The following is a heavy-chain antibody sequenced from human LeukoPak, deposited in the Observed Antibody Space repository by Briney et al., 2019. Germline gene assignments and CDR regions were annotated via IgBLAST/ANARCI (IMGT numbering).Heavy chain of an antibody. CDR2: IRYDGSNK. D-gene: IGHD3-22*01. J-gene: IGHJ4*02. CDR3: AKDSTPDYYDSSGYFDY. CDR1: GFTLSSYG. Sequence: PGGSLRLSCAASGFTLSSYGMHWVRQAPGKGLEWVAFIRYDGSNKYYADSVKGRFTISRDNSKNTLYLQMNSLRAKDTAVYYCAKDSTPDYYDSSGYFDYWGQGTLVTVSS. V-gene: IGHV3-30*02.